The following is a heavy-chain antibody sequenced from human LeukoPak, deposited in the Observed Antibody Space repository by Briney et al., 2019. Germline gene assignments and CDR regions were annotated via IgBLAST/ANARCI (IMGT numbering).Heavy chain of an antibody. CDR3: ARRDVVVTGHYFDY. Sequence: GGSLRLSCAASGFTFNNYAMSWVRQAPGKGLEWVSAISGSGGRTYYADSVKGRFTISRDNSKNTLQLQMNSLRAEDTAVYYCARRDVVVTGHYFDYWGQGILVTVSS. V-gene: IGHV3-23*01. D-gene: IGHD2-21*02. CDR1: GFTFNNYA. J-gene: IGHJ4*02. CDR2: ISGSGGRT.